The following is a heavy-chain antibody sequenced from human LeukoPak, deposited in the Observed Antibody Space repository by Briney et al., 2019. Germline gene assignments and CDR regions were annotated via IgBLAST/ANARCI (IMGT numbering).Heavy chain of an antibody. CDR1: GGSISSGGYS. J-gene: IGHJ4*02. V-gene: IGHV4-30-2*01. D-gene: IGHD2-21*02. Sequence: SETLFLTCAVSGGSISSGGYSWSWVRQPPGKGLGWVGYIYHSGSTYYNPSLKSRVTISVDRSKNQFSLKLSSVTAADTAVYYCASGTECGGDCYSLWGQGTLVTVSS. CDR2: IYHSGST. CDR3: ASGTECGGDCYSL.